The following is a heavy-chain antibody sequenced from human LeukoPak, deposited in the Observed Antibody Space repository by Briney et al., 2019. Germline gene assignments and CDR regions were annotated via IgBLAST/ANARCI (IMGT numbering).Heavy chain of an antibody. CDR3: AREGTTGWAF. CDR1: GCTISSFY. J-gene: IGHJ4*02. CDR2: IYSSGNT. Sequence: PWGSLTLTCTASGCTISSFYWSWIRQPPGKGLEWIGYIYSSGNTKYNPSLKSRVTMSVDTSKNKFSLKVSSVTAADTAVYFCAREGTTGWAFWGQGTLVTVSS. D-gene: IGHD1-1*01. V-gene: IGHV4-59*01.